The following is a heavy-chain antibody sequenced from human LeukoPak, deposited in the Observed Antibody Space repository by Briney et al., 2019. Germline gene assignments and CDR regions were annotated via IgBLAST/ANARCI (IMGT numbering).Heavy chain of an antibody. V-gene: IGHV5-51*01. CDR2: IYPGDSDT. CDR3: ARRGKYCSSTSCYVGGWYYFDY. Sequence: PGESLKISCKGSGYSFTSYWIGWVRQMPGKGLEWMGIIYPGDSDTRYSPSFQGQVTISADKSISTAYLQWSSLKASDTAMYYCARRGKYCSSTSCYVGGWYYFDYWGQGTLVTVSS. J-gene: IGHJ4*02. CDR1: GYSFTSYW. D-gene: IGHD2-2*01.